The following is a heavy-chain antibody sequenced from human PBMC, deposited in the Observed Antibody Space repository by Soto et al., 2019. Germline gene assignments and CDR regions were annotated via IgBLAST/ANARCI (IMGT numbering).Heavy chain of an antibody. V-gene: IGHV5-51*01. CDR3: ARPDLGKGNVFDV. Sequence: PGESLKISCDAFGYTFTIYWIGWVRQMPGKGLEWMGIIYPGDSDTRYSPSFEGQVTVSADKSINTAYLQWRSLRASDTAIYYCARPDLGKGNVFDVWGQGTMVTVSS. J-gene: IGHJ3*01. CDR2: IYPGDSDT. D-gene: IGHD7-27*01. CDR1: GYTFTIYW.